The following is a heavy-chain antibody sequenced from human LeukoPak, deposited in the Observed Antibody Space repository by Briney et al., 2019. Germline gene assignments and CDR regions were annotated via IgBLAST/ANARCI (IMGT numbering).Heavy chain of an antibody. CDR2: MFHSGST. CDR1: GYSITRGYF. V-gene: IGHV4-38-2*02. Sequence: SETLSLTCTVSGYSITRGYFWGWIRQSPGKGLEWIASMFHSGSTYYNPSLKSRVTISVDTSKNQFSLKLSSVTAADTAVYYCARRGKSIAAAGTVWFDPWGQGTLVTVSS. CDR3: ARRGKSIAAAGTVWFDP. D-gene: IGHD6-13*01. J-gene: IGHJ5*02.